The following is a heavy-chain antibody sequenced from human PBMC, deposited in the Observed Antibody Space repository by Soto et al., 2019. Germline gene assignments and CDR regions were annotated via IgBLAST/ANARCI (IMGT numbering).Heavy chain of an antibody. CDR1: GFSFSDYT. D-gene: IGHD4-4*01. Sequence: EVHLVESGGGLVKPGGSLRLTCAGSGFSFSDYTMNWVRQAPGKGLEWVSSISRGSDYIFYADSVKGRFTISRDNSKNTLLLQMNSLGAEDTAVYYCAKDSNKYSSSLRGRYFDYWGQGIGVTVSS. CDR2: ISRGSDYI. V-gene: IGHV3-21*04. J-gene: IGHJ4*02. CDR3: AKDSNKYSSSLRGRYFDY.